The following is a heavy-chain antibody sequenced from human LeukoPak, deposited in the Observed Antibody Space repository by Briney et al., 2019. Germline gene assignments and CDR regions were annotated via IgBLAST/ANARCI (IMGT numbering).Heavy chain of an antibody. V-gene: IGHV4-34*01. CDR2: INHSGST. CDR3: ARPSSYYYDSSGYYPFDY. D-gene: IGHD3-22*01. Sequence: SETLSLTCAVYGGSFSGYYWSWIRQPPGKGLEWIGEINHSGSTNYNPSLKSRVTISVDTSKNQFSLKLSSVTAADTAVYYCARPSSYYYDSSGYYPFDYWGQGTLVTVSS. CDR1: GGSFSGYY. J-gene: IGHJ4*02.